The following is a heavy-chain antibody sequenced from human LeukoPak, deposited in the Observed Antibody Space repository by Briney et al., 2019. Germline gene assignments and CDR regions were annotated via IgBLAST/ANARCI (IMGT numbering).Heavy chain of an antibody. CDR1: GFALSSHW. Sequence: RSGGSLRLSCAASGFALSSHWMTWVRQVPGRGPEWVANVNRDGSETYYLDSVKGRFTISKDNAKNSLYLQMNSLRAEDTALYHCARNNGVDVWGQGTTVIVSS. V-gene: IGHV3-7*03. CDR2: VNRDGSET. J-gene: IGHJ6*02. CDR3: ARNNGVDV.